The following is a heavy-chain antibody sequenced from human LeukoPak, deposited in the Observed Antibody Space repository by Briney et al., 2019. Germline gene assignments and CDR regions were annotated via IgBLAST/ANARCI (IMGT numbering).Heavy chain of an antibody. J-gene: IGHJ5*01. CDR2: INPNSGDT. V-gene: IGHV1-2*02. CDR3: ARGRTVVWFES. CDR1: GYTFTGYY. Sequence: ASVRVSCKASGYTFTGYYIHWVRQAPGQGLEWMGWINPNSGDTNYAQKFQGRVTMTRDTSISTAYMELSRLRSDDTALYYCARGRTVVWFESWGQGTLVTVSS. D-gene: IGHD1-1*01.